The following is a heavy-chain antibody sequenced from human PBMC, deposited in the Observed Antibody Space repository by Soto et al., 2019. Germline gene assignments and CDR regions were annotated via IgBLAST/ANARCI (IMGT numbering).Heavy chain of an antibody. D-gene: IGHD3-22*01. V-gene: IGHV4-30-4*01. J-gene: IGHJ4*02. CDR2: IYYSGST. CDR3: AGFYDSSGYYSVY. Sequence: LIRKPPGKGLEWIGYIYYSGSTYYNPSLKSRATISVDTSKNQFSLKLSSVTAADTAVYYCAGFYDSSGYYSVYWGQGTLVTVSS.